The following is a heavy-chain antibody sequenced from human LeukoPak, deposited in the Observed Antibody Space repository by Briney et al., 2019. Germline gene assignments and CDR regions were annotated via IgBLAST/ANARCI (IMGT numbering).Heavy chain of an antibody. CDR2: ISGSGTST. V-gene: IGHV3-23*01. Sequence: PGGSLRLSCAASGLTFTSYAMTWVRQAPGKGLEWVSAISGSGTSTYYADSVKGRFSIFRDNSKNTLYLQMSSLRAEDTAVYYCTKDKVSRGYFDYWGQGTLVTVSS. CDR3: TKDKVSRGYFDY. J-gene: IGHJ4*02. D-gene: IGHD1-26*01. CDR1: GLTFTSYA.